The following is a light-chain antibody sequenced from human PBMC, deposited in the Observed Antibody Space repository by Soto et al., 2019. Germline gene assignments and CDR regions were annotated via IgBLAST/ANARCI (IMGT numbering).Light chain of an antibody. CDR1: QSLSGK. J-gene: IGKJ2*01. Sequence: EIVMTRFPYTLAVSAGGRARLSCRASQSLSGKLGWYQQKPGQAPRLLIYGASTRATGVPARFSGSGSGTEFTLTISSLQSEDFAAYYCEQYKSWPYTFGQGTKVDIK. CDR2: GAS. V-gene: IGKV3-15*01. CDR3: EQYKSWPYT.